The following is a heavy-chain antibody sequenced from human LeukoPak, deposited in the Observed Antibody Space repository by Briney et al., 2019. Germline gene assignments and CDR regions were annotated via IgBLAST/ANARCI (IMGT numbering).Heavy chain of an antibody. CDR3: ARGGTAVIAPYAFDI. Sequence: SETLSLTCTVSGGSISSYYWSWIRQPPGKGLEWIGYIYYSGSTNCNPSVKSRVAMSVDTSKKQFSLKLSSLTAGDTAVYYCARGGTAVIAPYAFDIWGQGTMVTVSS. J-gene: IGHJ3*02. D-gene: IGHD4-23*01. CDR2: IYYSGST. V-gene: IGHV4-59*01. CDR1: GGSISSYY.